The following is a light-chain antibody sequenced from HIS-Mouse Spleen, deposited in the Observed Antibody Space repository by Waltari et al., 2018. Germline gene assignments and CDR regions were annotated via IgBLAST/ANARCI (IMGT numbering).Light chain of an antibody. V-gene: IGLV3-21*03. CDR1: NIGSKS. CDR2: ADG. CDR3: QVWDSSSDHVV. J-gene: IGLJ2*01. Sequence: SYVLTQPPSVSVAPGKTARITCGGNNIGSKSVHWYQQKPGQAPVLVVYADGDRPSGVPDRFSGSNSGNTATLTISRVEAGDEADYYCQVWDSSSDHVVFGGGTKLTVL.